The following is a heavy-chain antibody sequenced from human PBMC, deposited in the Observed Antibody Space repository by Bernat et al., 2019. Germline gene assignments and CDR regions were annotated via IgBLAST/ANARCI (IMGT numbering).Heavy chain of an antibody. CDR2: TYYTGST. D-gene: IGHD4-17*01. CDR3: ARGAPHHGDYAFAFDI. Sequence: QVQLQESGPGLVAPSQTLSLPCSVSGGSVRSGAYNWGWIRQHPGMGLEWIGYTYYTGSTYYNPSLKSPVTLSLDTSENRLSLRLSSVTAADTAVYYCARGAPHHGDYAFAFDIWGLGTLDTV. V-gene: IGHV4-31*01. J-gene: IGHJ3*02. CDR1: GGSVRSGAYN.